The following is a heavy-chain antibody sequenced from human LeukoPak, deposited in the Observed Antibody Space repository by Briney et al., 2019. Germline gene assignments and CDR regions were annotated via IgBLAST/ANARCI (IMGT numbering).Heavy chain of an antibody. CDR3: VRGRNNNYYDGSGYSPY. CDR1: GFTFSSFD. V-gene: IGHV3-13*01. D-gene: IGHD3-22*01. Sequence: PGGSLRLSCAASGFTFSSFDMHWVRQAPGKGLEWVSGIGTLLDTDYPDSLKGRFTISRENAKNSVFLQMNNVRAGDTAVYYCVRGRNNNYYDGSGYSPYWGQGTLVTVSS. J-gene: IGHJ4*02. CDR2: IGTLLDT.